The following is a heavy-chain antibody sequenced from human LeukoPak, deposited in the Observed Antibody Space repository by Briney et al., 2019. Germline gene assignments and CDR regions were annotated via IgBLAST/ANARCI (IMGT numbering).Heavy chain of an antibody. CDR1: GGSISSSTYY. Sequence: SETLSLTCTVSGGSISSSTYYWGWIRQPQGKGLEWIGSIYYSGSTYYNPSLKSRVTISVDTSKNQFSLKLTSVTAADTDVYYCAREDGIAAAGSPFDYWGQGTLVTVSS. J-gene: IGHJ4*02. CDR3: AREDGIAAAGSPFDY. V-gene: IGHV4-39*02. CDR2: IYYSGST. D-gene: IGHD6-13*01.